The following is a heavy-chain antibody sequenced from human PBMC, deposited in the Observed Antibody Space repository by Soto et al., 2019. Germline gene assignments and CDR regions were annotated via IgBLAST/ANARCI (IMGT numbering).Heavy chain of an antibody. CDR2: IYWNDDK. CDR3: ATGGLAHQYYYDSSGYLQPIDY. CDR1: GFSLSTSGVG. J-gene: IGHJ4*02. Sequence: SGPTLVKPTQTLTLTCTFSGFSLSTSGVGVGWIRQPPGKALEWLALIYWNDDKRYSPSLKSRLTITKDTSKNQVVLTMTNMDPVDTATYYCATGGLAHQYYYDSSGYLQPIDYWGQGTLVTVSS. D-gene: IGHD3-22*01. V-gene: IGHV2-5*01.